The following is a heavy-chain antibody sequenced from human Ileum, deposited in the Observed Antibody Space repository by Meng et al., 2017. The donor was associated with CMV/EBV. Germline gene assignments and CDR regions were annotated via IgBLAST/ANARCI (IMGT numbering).Heavy chain of an antibody. CDR3: ARGGYDFWSGHFF. Sequence: GESLKISCAASGFTFGNCWMSWVRQAPGKGLEWVANIKEDGSEKYYVDSVKGRFIISRDNSKKSLYLQMNSLRAEDTAVYYCARGGYDFWSGHFFWGRGTLVTVSS. CDR2: IKEDGSEK. CDR1: GFTFGNCW. J-gene: IGHJ4*02. V-gene: IGHV3-7*01. D-gene: IGHD3-3*01.